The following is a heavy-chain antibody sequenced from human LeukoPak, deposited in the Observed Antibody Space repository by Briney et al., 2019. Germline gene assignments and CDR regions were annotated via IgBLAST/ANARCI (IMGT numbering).Heavy chain of an antibody. V-gene: IGHV3-30*02. CDR3: ARAPDYRDYYYYMDV. D-gene: IGHD4-11*01. J-gene: IGHJ6*03. Sequence: GGSLRLSCAASRFTFNTYGMHWVRQAPGKGLEWVAFIRYDGSADYYADSVKGRFTISRDNAKNSLYLQMNSLRAEDTAVYYCARAPDYRDYYYYMDVWGKGTTVTVSS. CDR2: IRYDGSAD. CDR1: RFTFNTYG.